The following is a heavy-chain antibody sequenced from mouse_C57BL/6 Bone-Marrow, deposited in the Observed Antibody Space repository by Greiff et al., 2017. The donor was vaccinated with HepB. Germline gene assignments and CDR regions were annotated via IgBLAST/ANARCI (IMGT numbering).Heavy chain of an antibody. J-gene: IGHJ2*01. CDR2: ISSGSSTI. D-gene: IGHD2-3*01. Sequence: EVQLVESGGGLVKPGGSLKLSCAASGFTFSDYGMHWVRQAPEKGLEWVAYISSGSSTIYYADTVKGRFTISRDNAKNTLFLQMTSLRSEDTAMYYCATTFYDGYYVGYWGQGTTLTVSS. CDR1: GFTFSDYG. CDR3: ATTFYDGYYVGY. V-gene: IGHV5-17*01.